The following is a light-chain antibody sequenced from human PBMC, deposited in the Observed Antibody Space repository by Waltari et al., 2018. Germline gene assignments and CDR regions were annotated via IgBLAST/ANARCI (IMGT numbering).Light chain of an antibody. Sequence: QSALTQPHSVSGSPGQSVTISCTGTSSDAGGYNYVSWYQQHPGKAPKLMIYDVSKRPSGVPDRFSGSKSGNTASLTISGLQAEDEADYYCCSYAGSYTLVFGGGTKLTVL. CDR1: SSDAGGYNY. J-gene: IGLJ2*01. CDR3: CSYAGSYTLV. V-gene: IGLV2-11*01. CDR2: DVS.